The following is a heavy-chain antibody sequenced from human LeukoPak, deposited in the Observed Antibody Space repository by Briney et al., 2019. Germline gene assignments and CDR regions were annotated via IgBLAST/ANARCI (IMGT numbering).Heavy chain of an antibody. CDR1: GFTFSSYG. CDR2: ISYDGSNK. J-gene: IGHJ6*02. V-gene: IGHV3-30*18. CDR3: AKRGPSDYXYGMDV. Sequence: PGGSLRLSCAASGFTFSSYGIHWVRQAPGKGLEWVAVISYDGSNKYYADSVKGRFTISRDNSKNTLYLHMSSLRAEDTAVYYCAKRGPSDYXYGMDVWGQGTTVTVSS.